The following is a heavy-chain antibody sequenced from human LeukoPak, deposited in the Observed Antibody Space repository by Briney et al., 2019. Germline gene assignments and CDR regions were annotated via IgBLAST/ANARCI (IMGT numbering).Heavy chain of an antibody. V-gene: IGHV4-34*01. J-gene: IGHJ4*02. CDR3: ARPVRDGYNFYFDY. Sequence: SEALSLTCAVYGGSFSGYYWSWIRQPPGKGLEWIGSIYYSGSTYYNPSLKSRVTISVDTSKNQFSLKLSSVTAADTAVYYCARPVRDGYNFYFDYWGQGTLVTVSS. CDR2: IYYSGST. CDR1: GGSFSGYY. D-gene: IGHD5-12*01.